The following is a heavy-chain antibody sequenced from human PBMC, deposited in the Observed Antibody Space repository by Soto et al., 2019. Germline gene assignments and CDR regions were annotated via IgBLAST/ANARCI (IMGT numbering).Heavy chain of an antibody. Sequence: SETLSLTCAVYGGSFSGYYWSWIRQPPGKGLEWIGEINHSGSTNYNPSLKSRVAISVDTSKSQFSLNVTSVTAADTAVYFCARGRYCLTGRCFPNWFDSWGQGALVTVSS. CDR1: GGSFSGYY. CDR3: ARGRYCLTGRCFPNWFDS. D-gene: IGHD7-27*01. CDR2: INHSGST. V-gene: IGHV4-34*01. J-gene: IGHJ5*01.